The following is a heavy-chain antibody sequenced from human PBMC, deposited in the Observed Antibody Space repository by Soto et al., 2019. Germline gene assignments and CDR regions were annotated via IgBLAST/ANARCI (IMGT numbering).Heavy chain of an antibody. CDR2: IYWYDDK. CDR3: IQSRCGGDCLQSYASYYYYGMDV. J-gene: IGHJ6*02. V-gene: IGHV2-5*01. Sequence: QITLKESGPPLVKPTQTLTLTCTFSAFSLSTGGVGVGWIRQPPGKALEWLALIYWYDDKRYSPSLRSRLTITKDTSKNQVVLTITNSDPVDTATYYCIQSRCGGDCLQSYASYYYYGMDVWGQGTTVTVS. CDR1: AFSLSTGGVG. D-gene: IGHD2-21*02.